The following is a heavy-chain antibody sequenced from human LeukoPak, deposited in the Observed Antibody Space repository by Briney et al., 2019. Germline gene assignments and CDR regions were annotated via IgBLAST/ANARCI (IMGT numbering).Heavy chain of an antibody. CDR1: GSRFTSYW. CDR2: IYPGDSDT. J-gene: IGHJ5*02. D-gene: IGHD3-9*01. V-gene: IGHV5-51*01. Sequence: HGASLQISCKGSGSRFTSYWIGWVRQMPGKGLEWMGIIYPGDSDTRYSPSFQGQVTISADKSISTAYLQWSSLKASDTAMYYCARFGTILTGYVDWFDPWGQGTLVTVSS. CDR3: ARFGTILTGYVDWFDP.